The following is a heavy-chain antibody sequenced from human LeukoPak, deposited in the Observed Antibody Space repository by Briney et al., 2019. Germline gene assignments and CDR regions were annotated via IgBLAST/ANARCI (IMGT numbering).Heavy chain of an antibody. D-gene: IGHD6-13*01. CDR3: AKAYSSRLYGDAFHI. CDR2: ISGDASVS. J-gene: IGHJ3*02. V-gene: IGHV3-23*01. CDR1: GFTFRFYA. Sequence: PGGSLRLSCAGSGFTFRFYAMTWVRQAPGKGLEWVSGISGDASVSKHADSVKGRFNISRDNSKNTLYLQLNSLRVEDTAIYYCAKAYSSRLYGDAFHIRGTGTMVTVSP.